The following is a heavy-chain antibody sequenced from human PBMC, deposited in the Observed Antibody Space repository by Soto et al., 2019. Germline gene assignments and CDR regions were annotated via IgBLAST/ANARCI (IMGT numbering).Heavy chain of an antibody. J-gene: IGHJ4*02. D-gene: IGHD3-16*01. Sequence: GGSLRLSCAASGFTFSDYYMSWIRQAPGKGLEWVSYISSSSSYTNYADSVKGRFTISRDNAKNSLYLQMNSLRAEDTAVYYWGGGPRGRLQNFDYWGQGTLVTVSS. CDR1: GFTFSDYY. V-gene: IGHV3-11*06. CDR3: GGGPRGRLQNFDY. CDR2: ISSSSSYT.